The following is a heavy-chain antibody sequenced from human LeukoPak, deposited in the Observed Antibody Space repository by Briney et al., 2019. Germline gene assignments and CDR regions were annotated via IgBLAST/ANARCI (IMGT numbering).Heavy chain of an antibody. CDR3: ARANRGFGEPSGFDF. J-gene: IGHJ3*01. CDR2: IDTKNGVT. V-gene: IGHV1-2*02. CDR1: GYTFTGYD. Sequence: ASVKVSCKASGYTFTGYDLHWVRQAPGQGLEWMGWIDTKNGVTNYVQKFQGRVTMTRDTSITTAYMELGRLRSDDTALYYCARANRGFGEPSGFDFWGQGTMVTVSS. D-gene: IGHD3-10*01.